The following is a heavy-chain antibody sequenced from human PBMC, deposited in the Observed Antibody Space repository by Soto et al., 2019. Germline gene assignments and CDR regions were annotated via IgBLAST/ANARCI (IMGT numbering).Heavy chain of an antibody. V-gene: IGHV3-21*01. CDR3: ASLVAAPSSFSSYYYGMDV. CDR2: ISSSSSDI. Sequence: GGSLRLSCAASGFTFRSYTMDWVRQAPGKGLEWVSSISSSSSDIYYADSVKGRFTVSRDNAKNSLYLQMYSLRAEDTAVYYCASLVAAPSSFSSYYYGMDVWGQGTTVTVSS. J-gene: IGHJ6*02. D-gene: IGHD6-6*01. CDR1: GFTFRSYT.